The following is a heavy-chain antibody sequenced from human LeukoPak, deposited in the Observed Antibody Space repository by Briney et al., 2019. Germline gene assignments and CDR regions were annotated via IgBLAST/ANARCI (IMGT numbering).Heavy chain of an antibody. CDR3: ARAGATDFDY. D-gene: IGHD1-26*01. J-gene: IGHJ4*02. V-gene: IGHV1-18*01. CDR2: ISTYNGNT. Sequence: RASVRVSCKASGYTFTTYAISWVRQAPGRGLEWMGWISTYNGNTNYAQKFQGRVTLTRNTSISTAYMELSSLRSEDTAVYYCARAGATDFDYWGQGTLVTVSS. CDR1: GYTFTTYA.